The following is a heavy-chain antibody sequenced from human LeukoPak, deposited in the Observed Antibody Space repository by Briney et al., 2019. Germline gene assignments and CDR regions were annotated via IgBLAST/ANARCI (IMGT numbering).Heavy chain of an antibody. D-gene: IGHD3-3*01. J-gene: IGHJ4*02. V-gene: IGHV1-69*01. CDR3: ARVSAYTIFGVAPPDY. CDR2: IIPIFGTA. Sequence: GSSVKVSCKASGGTFSSYAISWVRQAPGQGLVWMGGIIPIFGTANYAQKFQGRVTITADESTSTAYMELSSLRSEDTAVYYCARVSAYTIFGVAPPDYWGQGTLVTVSS. CDR1: GGTFSSYA.